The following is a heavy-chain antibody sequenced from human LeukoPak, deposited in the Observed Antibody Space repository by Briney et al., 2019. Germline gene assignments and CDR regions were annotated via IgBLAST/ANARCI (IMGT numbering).Heavy chain of an antibody. CDR3: ARAAYDILTGSYGWYFDL. J-gene: IGHJ2*01. CDR1: GGSISSSNHY. CDR2: FHYSAST. D-gene: IGHD3-9*01. V-gene: IGHV4-39*07. Sequence: SETLSLTCTVSGGSISSSNHYWGWIRQSPGKGLQWIGSFHYSASTYYNPSLESRVAISVDTSENQFFLKLSSVTAADTAVYYCARAAYDILTGSYGWYFDLWGRGTLVTVSS.